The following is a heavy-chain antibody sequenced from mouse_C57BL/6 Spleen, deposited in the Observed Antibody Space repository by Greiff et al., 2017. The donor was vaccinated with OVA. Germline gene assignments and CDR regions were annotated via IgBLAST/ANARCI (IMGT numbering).Heavy chain of an antibody. D-gene: IGHD3-1*01. Sequence: AGVELVNTTSSVKISCKASGYAFSSYWMNWVKQRPGKGLEWIGQIYPGDGDTNYNGKFKGKATLTADKSSSTAYMQLSSLTSEDSAVYFCARSGYGPYAMDYWGQGTSVTVSS. J-gene: IGHJ4*01. CDR2: IYPGDGDT. CDR1: GYAFSSYW. V-gene: IGHV1-80*01. CDR3: ARSGYGPYAMDY.